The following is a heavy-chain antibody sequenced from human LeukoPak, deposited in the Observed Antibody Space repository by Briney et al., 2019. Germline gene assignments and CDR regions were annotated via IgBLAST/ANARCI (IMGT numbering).Heavy chain of an antibody. D-gene: IGHD3-22*01. V-gene: IGHV1-18*01. CDR2: ISAYNGNT. CDR3: ARARTMYYYDSSVD. CDR1: GYTFTIYG. Sequence: ASVRVSSRASGYTFTIYGISWVRQAPGQGLEWMGRISAYNGNTNYAQKLQGRVTITTDTSTSTAYMELRSLRSDDTAVYYCARARTMYYYDSSVDWGQGTLVTVSS. J-gene: IGHJ4*02.